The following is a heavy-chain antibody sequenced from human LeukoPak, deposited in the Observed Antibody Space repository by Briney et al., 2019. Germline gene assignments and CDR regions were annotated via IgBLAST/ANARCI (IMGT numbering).Heavy chain of an antibody. CDR3: TRETESQRSFDH. Sequence: GGSLRLSCAASGFTFDDYTMHWIRQAPGKGLEWVSLFSWDGHSTYYADSVKGRFTISRDNSKNSLYLLMNSLTTEDTALYYCTRETESQRSFDHWGQGTLVTVSS. CDR2: FSWDGHST. J-gene: IGHJ4*02. CDR1: GFTFDDYT. V-gene: IGHV3-43*01. D-gene: IGHD5-24*01.